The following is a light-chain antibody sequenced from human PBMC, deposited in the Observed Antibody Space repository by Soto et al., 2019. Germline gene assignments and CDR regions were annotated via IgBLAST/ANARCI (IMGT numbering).Light chain of an antibody. J-gene: IGKJ1*01. CDR2: GAS. CDR1: QSVSSSY. CDR3: QQDNNWPWT. V-gene: IGKV3D-7*01. Sequence: PGERVTLSCRASQSVSSSYLTWYQQKPGQAPRLLIYGASTRATGIPARFSGSGSGTDFTLTISSLQPEDFEVYYCQQDNNWPWTFGQGTKVDIK.